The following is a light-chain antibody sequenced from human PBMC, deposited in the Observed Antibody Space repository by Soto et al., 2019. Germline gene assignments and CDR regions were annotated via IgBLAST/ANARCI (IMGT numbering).Light chain of an antibody. CDR1: QDVNNS. J-gene: IGKJ5*01. Sequence: DIQMTQSPSSLSASVGDRVTITCQARQDVNNSLIWYQQKPRKAPNLLIYDVSNLGTEVPSRFSGSGSGTDFTFTISRLQPEDIGTYYCQQYHKVPVTFGQGTRLEIK. CDR2: DVS. V-gene: IGKV1-33*01. CDR3: QQYHKVPVT.